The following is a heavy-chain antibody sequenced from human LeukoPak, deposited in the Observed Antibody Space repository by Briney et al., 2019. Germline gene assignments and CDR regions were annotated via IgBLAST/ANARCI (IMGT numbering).Heavy chain of an antibody. Sequence: SETLSLTCTVSGGSIRSSSYYWGWIRQPPGKGLEWIGTIYYSGSTYYSPSLKSRVTVSVDTSKNQFSLKLSSVTAADTAVYYCARTYYYDSSGPTSGAFDIWGQGTMVTVSS. CDR2: IYYSGST. CDR3: ARTYYYDSSGPTSGAFDI. D-gene: IGHD3-22*01. CDR1: GGSIRSSSYY. J-gene: IGHJ3*02. V-gene: IGHV4-39*07.